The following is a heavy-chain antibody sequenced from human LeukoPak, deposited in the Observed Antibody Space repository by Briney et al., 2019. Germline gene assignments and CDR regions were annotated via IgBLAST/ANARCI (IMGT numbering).Heavy chain of an antibody. D-gene: IGHD2-15*01. V-gene: IGHV3-48*01. Sequence: PGGSLRLSCVVSGFTFSIYSMNWVRQTPGKGPEWISYISTSSTAIYYADSVKGRFTISRDNSKNTLYLQMNSLRAEDTAVYYCAKEVLGYCSGGSCLWLPYYFDYWGQGTLVTVSS. J-gene: IGHJ4*02. CDR1: GFTFSIYS. CDR3: AKEVLGYCSGGSCLWLPYYFDY. CDR2: ISTSSTAI.